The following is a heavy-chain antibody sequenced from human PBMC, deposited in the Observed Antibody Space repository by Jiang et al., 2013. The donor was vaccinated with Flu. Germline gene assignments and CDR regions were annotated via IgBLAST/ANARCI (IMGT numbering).Heavy chain of an antibody. V-gene: IGHV1-3*01. D-gene: IGHD3-3*01. J-gene: IGHJ3*02. CDR3: AREHDFWSGYGFDI. Sequence: SVKVSCKASGYMFTNYAIQWVRQAPGQRLEWMGWTNAGNGNTKYSQRFQGRVTITRDTSASTAYMELSSLRSEDAAVYYCAREHDFWSGYGFDIWGQGTMVTVSS. CDR2: TNAGNGNT. CDR1: GYMFTNYA.